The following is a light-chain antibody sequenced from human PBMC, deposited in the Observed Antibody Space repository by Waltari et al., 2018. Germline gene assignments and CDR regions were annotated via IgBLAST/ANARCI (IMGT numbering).Light chain of an antibody. J-gene: IGKJ1*01. CDR3: QHYSTGPPT. V-gene: IGKV1-39*01. Sequence: DIQMTQSPSSLSSSVGDRVTITCRASQSIVNYLNWYQKKPGKAPKLLIYATSSLQSGVPSRFSGGGSGADFTLTISSLQPEDSAIYYCQHYSTGPPTFGQGTKVEIK. CDR1: QSIVNY. CDR2: ATS.